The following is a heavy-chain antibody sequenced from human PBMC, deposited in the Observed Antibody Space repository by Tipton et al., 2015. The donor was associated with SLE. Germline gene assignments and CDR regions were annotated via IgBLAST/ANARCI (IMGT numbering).Heavy chain of an antibody. CDR3: ARGRGSSSPGHY. J-gene: IGHJ4*02. Sequence: TLSLTCAVYGGSFSGYYWSWIRQPPGKGLEWIGEINHSGSTNYNPSLKSRVTISVDTSKNQFSLKLSSVTAADTAVYYCARGRGSSSPGHYWGQGTLVTVSS. D-gene: IGHD6-6*01. V-gene: IGHV4-34*01. CDR1: GGSFSGYY. CDR2: INHSGST.